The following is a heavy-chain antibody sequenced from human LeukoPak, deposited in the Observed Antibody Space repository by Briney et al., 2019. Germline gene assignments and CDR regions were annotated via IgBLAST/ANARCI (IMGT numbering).Heavy chain of an antibody. V-gene: IGHV3-23*01. CDR1: GFTFSSYA. CDR3: AKDRFVTMVRGVNSWFDP. Sequence: PGGSLRLSCAASGFTFSSYAMSWVRQAPGKGLEWVSAISGSGGSTYYADSVKGRFTISRDNSKNTLYLQMNSLRAEDTAVYYCAKDRFVTMVRGVNSWFDPWGQGTLVTVSS. J-gene: IGHJ5*02. CDR2: ISGSGGST. D-gene: IGHD3-10*01.